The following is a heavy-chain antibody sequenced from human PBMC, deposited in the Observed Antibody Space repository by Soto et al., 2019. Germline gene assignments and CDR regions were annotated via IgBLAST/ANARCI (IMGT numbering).Heavy chain of an antibody. D-gene: IGHD3-16*01. V-gene: IGHV2-5*02. Sequence: QITLKESGPTLLKPTQTLTLTCTFSGFSLITSGVGVGWIRQPPGKALEWLALIYWDDDKRYSPSLKSRVTIPKDTSKTQVVLTITNMDPVDTATYYGPHLTVPPYDSSDLWGGGPLVTVSS. J-gene: IGHJ2*01. CDR3: PHLTVPPYDSSDL. CDR2: IYWDDDK. CDR1: GFSLITSGVG.